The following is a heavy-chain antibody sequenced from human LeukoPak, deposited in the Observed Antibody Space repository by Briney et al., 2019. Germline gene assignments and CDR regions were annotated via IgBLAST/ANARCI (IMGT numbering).Heavy chain of an antibody. J-gene: IGHJ5*02. CDR1: GFTFSSYW. CDR3: ARDYTGYFP. V-gene: IGHV3-7*03. CDR2: IKTDGSEK. Sequence: GGSLRLSCEASGFTFSSYWMSWVRQAPEKGLEWVANIKTDGSEKYYVDSVKGRFTISRDNAKNSLYLQMNSLRAEDTAVYYCARDYTGYFPWGQGTLVIVSS. D-gene: IGHD3-9*01.